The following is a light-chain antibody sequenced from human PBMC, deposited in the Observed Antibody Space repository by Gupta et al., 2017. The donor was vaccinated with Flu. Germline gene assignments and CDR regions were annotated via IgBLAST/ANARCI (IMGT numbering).Light chain of an antibody. V-gene: IGKV2-30*01. J-gene: IGKJ1*01. CDR1: QSLVYSAGSTV. CDR3: MQGAHWPWA. CDR2: LVS. Sequence: VTLAQPASISCSSSQSLVYSAGSTVFHWFQQRPCQSPRRLIYLVSHRDSGVPDRFTGSGSGTEFTLKIIRVEAEDVGIYFCMQGAHWPWAFGQGTKVEIK.